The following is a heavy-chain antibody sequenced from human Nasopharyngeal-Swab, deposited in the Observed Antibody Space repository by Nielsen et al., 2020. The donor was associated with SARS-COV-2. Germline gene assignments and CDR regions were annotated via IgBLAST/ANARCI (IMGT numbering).Heavy chain of an antibody. D-gene: IGHD1-26*01. J-gene: IGHJ4*02. CDR2: IKSKTDGGTT. V-gene: IGHV3-15*01. CDR3: AKDGAGVYYFDY. Sequence: RQPPGKGLEWVGRIKSKTDGGTTDYAAPVKGRFTISRDDSKNTLYLQMNSLKTEDTAVYYCAKDGAGVYYFDYWGQGTLVTVSS.